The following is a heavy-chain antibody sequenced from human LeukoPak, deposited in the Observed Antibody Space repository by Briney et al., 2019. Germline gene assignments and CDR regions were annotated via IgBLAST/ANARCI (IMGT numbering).Heavy chain of an antibody. CDR3: ARDSQYQLKYYYYGMDV. Sequence: GGSLRLSCEASGLTFSRYWLTWVRQAPGKGLEWVANIKQDGSEKYYVDSVKGRFTISRDNAKNSLYLQMNSLRAEDTAVYYCARDSQYQLKYYYYGMDVWGKGTTVTVSS. CDR1: GLTFSRYW. D-gene: IGHD2-2*01. V-gene: IGHV3-7*03. J-gene: IGHJ6*04. CDR2: IKQDGSEK.